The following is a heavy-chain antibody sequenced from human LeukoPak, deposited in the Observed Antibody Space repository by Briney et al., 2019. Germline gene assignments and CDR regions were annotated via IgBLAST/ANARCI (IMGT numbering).Heavy chain of an antibody. J-gene: IGHJ4*02. CDR2: ISGSGGST. D-gene: IGHD3-10*01. CDR1: GFTFSSFA. CDR3: AKDLSGSLDY. V-gene: IGHV3-23*01. Sequence: GGSLRLSCAASGFTFSSFAMSWVRQAPGKGLEWVSAISGSGGSTYYADSVKGRFTISRDNSKNTLFLQMNSLRAEDTAVYYCAKDLSGSLDYWGQGTMVTVSS.